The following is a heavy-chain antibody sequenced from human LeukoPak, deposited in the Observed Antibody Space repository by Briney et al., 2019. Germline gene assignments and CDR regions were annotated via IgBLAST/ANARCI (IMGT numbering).Heavy chain of an antibody. V-gene: IGHV3-30*02. D-gene: IGHD1-26*01. CDR1: GFTYSSYG. CDR3: VQNGARYFDY. CDR2: IRYDGSNK. J-gene: IGHJ4*02. Sequence: PGGSLRLSCAASGFTYSSYGMHWVRQAPGKGLEWVAFIRYDGSNKYYADPVKGRFTISRDNSKNTLYLQMNSLRAEDTAVYYCVQNGARYFDYWGQGTLVTVSS.